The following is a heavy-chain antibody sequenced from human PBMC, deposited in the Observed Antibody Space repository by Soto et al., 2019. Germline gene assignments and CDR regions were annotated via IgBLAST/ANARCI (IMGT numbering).Heavy chain of an antibody. V-gene: IGHV1-18*01. CDR2: ISAYNGNT. Sequence: GASVKVSCKASGYTFTSYGISWVRQAPGQGPEWMGWISAYNGNTNYAQKLQGRVTMTTDTSTSTAYMELRSLRSDDTAVYYCARLTSDITIFGVVIGEYYYYYGMDVWGQGTTVTVSS. D-gene: IGHD3-3*01. CDR1: GYTFTSYG. J-gene: IGHJ6*02. CDR3: ARLTSDITIFGVVIGEYYYYYGMDV.